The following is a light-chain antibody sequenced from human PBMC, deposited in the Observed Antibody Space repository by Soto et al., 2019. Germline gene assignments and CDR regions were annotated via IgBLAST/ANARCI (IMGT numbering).Light chain of an antibody. CDR1: MRDVGAYNL. CDR2: EVR. J-gene: IGLJ2*01. CDR3: SSYTPKSSLI. Sequence: QSALTQPASVSGSPGQSITISCAGTMRDVGAYNLVSWYQQHPGRAPQLIIYEVRNRPSGISFRFSGSQSGNTASLTISGLQAEDEAYYYCSSYTPKSSLIFGGGTKLTVL. V-gene: IGLV2-14*01.